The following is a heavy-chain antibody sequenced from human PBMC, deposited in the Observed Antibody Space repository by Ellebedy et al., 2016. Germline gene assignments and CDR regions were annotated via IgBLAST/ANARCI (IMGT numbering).Heavy chain of an antibody. CDR3: AKGAGSGSWLIDF. Sequence: GGSLRLXXAASGFTFSGYTMNWVRQAPGKGPEWISFISRDGTYMNYADSVRGRITISRDNAKNSLSLQMDSLRDNDTAVYYCAKGAGSGSWLIDFWGQGTLVTVSS. J-gene: IGHJ4*02. CDR2: ISRDGTYM. V-gene: IGHV3-48*02. CDR1: GFTFSGYT. D-gene: IGHD3-9*01.